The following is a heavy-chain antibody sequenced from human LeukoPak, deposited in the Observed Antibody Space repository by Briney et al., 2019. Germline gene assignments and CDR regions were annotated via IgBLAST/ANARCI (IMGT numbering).Heavy chain of an antibody. D-gene: IGHD6-13*01. J-gene: IGHJ4*02. CDR2: INPNSGGT. Sequence: GASVKVSCKASGYTFTGYYMHWVRQAPGQGLEWMGWINPNSGGTNYAQKFQGRVTMTRDTSISTAYMELRSLRSDDTAVYYCARGRAAAGKTFDYWGQGTLVTVSS. CDR3: ARGRAAAGKTFDY. CDR1: GYTFTGYY. V-gene: IGHV1-2*02.